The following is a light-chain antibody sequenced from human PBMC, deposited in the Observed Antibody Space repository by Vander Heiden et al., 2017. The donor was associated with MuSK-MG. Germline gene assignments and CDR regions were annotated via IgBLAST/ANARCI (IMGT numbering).Light chain of an antibody. CDR1: QSVSSN. CDR2: GAS. Sequence: EIVMTQSPATLSVSPGERANLSCRASQSVSSNLAWYQQKPGQAPRLLIYGASTRATGIPARFSGSGSGTEFTLTISSLQSEDFAVYYCQQYNNWPPRVTFGGGTKVEIK. J-gene: IGKJ4*01. CDR3: QQYNNWPPRVT. V-gene: IGKV3-15*01.